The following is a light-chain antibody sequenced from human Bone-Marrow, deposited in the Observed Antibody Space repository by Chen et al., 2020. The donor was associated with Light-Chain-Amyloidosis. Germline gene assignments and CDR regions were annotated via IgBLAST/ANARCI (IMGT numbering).Light chain of an antibody. CDR2: AAS. Sequence: DIQMTPSASSLSASVGDRVTITCRASQSISTYLNWYQHKPGVAPRLLIYAASKLQSGVPSRFSGSGSGTDFTLTISSLEPDDSATYYCQQSYNTPPTFGQGTNLEIK. CDR3: QQSYNTPPT. J-gene: IGKJ2*01. CDR1: QSISTY. V-gene: IGKV1-39*01.